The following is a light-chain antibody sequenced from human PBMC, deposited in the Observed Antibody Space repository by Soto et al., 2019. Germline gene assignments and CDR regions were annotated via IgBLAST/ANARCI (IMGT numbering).Light chain of an antibody. Sequence: QSALTQPRSVSGSPGQSVTISCTGTSSDVGGCNYVSWYQQHPGKAPKLLIYDVSKRPSGVPDRFSGSKSGNTASLTISGLQAEDEADYYCCSYAGSYKVFGTGTKLTVL. CDR2: DVS. V-gene: IGLV2-11*01. CDR3: CSYAGSYKV. CDR1: SSDVGGCNY. J-gene: IGLJ1*01.